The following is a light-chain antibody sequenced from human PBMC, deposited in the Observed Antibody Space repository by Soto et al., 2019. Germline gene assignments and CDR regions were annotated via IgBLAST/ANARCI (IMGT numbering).Light chain of an antibody. CDR1: QSVSSSY. CDR2: GAS. V-gene: IGKV3-20*01. Sequence: EIVLTQSPGTLSLSPGERATLSCRASQSVSSSYLAWYQQKPGQAPRLLIYGASSRATGIPDRFSGSGSGTYFSLPISRLEPEDFAVDYFHQYGSSPWTFGQGNKLEI. J-gene: IGKJ1*01. CDR3: HQYGSSPWT.